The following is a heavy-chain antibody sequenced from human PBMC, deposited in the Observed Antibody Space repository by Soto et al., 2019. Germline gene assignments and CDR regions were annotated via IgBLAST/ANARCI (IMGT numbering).Heavy chain of an antibody. CDR3: ARSRITIFAVVIIPNWFDP. V-gene: IGHV4-59*01. D-gene: IGHD3-3*01. CDR2: IYYSGST. CDR1: GGSISSYY. Sequence: QVQLQESGPGLVKPSETLSLTCTVSGGSISSYYWSWIRQPPGKGLEWIGYIYYSGSTNYNPSLKSRVTISVDTSKNQFSLKLSSVTAADTAVYYCARSRITIFAVVIIPNWFDPWGQGTLVTVSS. J-gene: IGHJ5*02.